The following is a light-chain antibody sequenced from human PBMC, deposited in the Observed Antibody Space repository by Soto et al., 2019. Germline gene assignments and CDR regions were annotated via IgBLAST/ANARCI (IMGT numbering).Light chain of an antibody. V-gene: IGKV4-1*01. Sequence: DIVMTQSPDSLAVSLAERATINCKSSQSVLYSSNNKDYLAWYQQKPGQPPKLLIYWASTRESGVPDRFSGSGSGTDFPLTISSLQAEDAAIYYCQQYFSTPLTFGGGTKVEIK. J-gene: IGKJ4*01. CDR3: QQYFSTPLT. CDR2: WAS. CDR1: QSVLYSSNNKDY.